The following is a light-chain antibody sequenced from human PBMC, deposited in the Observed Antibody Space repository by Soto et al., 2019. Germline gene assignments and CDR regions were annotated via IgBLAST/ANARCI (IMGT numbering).Light chain of an antibody. Sequence: EIVMTQSPATLSVSPGERATLSCMASQSVSSNLAWYQQKPGQAPRLLIYAAATRATGIPARFSGSGSGTEFTLTISSLQSEDFAIYYCQQYNKWPLITFGQGTRLEIK. CDR3: QQYNKWPLIT. CDR2: AAA. V-gene: IGKV3-15*01. CDR1: QSVSSN. J-gene: IGKJ5*01.